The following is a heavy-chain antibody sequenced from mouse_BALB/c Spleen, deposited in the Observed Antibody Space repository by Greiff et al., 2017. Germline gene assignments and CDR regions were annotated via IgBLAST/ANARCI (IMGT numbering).Heavy chain of an antibody. J-gene: IGHJ4*01. CDR2: INPYNDGT. Sequence: VHVKQSGPELVKPGASVKMSCKASGYTFTSYVMHWVKQKPGQGLEWIGYINPYNDGTKYNEKFKGKATLTSDKSSSTAYMELSSLTSEDSAVYYCARTDRSYAMDYWGQGTSVTVSS. CDR1: GYTFTSYV. D-gene: IGHD2-14*01. V-gene: IGHV1-14*01. CDR3: ARTDRSYAMDY.